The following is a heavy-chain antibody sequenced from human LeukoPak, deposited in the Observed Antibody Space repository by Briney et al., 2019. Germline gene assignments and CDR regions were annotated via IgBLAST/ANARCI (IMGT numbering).Heavy chain of an antibody. CDR1: RFTFSNFS. V-gene: IGHV3-23*01. CDR2: INDGGGNT. Sequence: PGGSLRLSCAASRFTFSNFSLSWVRQAPGKGLEWVSIINDGGGNTYYADSVKGRFTISRDNSKNTLYLQMNSLRAEDTAIYYCAKLIHPYTSSWYPFDSWGQGTLVTVSS. D-gene: IGHD6-13*01. J-gene: IGHJ4*02. CDR3: AKLIHPYTSSWYPFDS.